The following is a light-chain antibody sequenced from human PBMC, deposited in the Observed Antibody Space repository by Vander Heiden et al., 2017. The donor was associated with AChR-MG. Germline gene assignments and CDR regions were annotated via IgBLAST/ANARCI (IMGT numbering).Light chain of an antibody. CDR1: QSVSSY. CDR3: QQRSNGPPTWT. CDR2: DAS. J-gene: IGKJ1*01. V-gene: IGKV3-11*01. Sequence: EIVLTQSPATLSLSPGERATLSCRASQSVSSYLAWYQQKPGQAPRLLIYDASNRATGIPARFSGSGSGTDFTLTISSLEPEDFAVYYCQQRSNGPPTWTFGQRTKVEIK.